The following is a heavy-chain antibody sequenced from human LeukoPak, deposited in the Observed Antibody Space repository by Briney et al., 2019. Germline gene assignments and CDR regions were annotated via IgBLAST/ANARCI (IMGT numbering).Heavy chain of an antibody. D-gene: IGHD6-13*01. CDR2: IDYSGST. CDR3: ARQAPRQLAAAGSRPKYNWFDP. CDR1: GGSISSYY. J-gene: IGHJ5*02. V-gene: IGHV4-59*08. Sequence: AETLSLTCTVSGGSISSYYWSWIRQPPGKGLEWIGYIDYSGSTNYNPSLKSRVTISVDTSKNQFSLKLSSVTAADTAVYYCARQAPRQLAAAGSRPKYNWFDPWGQGTLVTVSS.